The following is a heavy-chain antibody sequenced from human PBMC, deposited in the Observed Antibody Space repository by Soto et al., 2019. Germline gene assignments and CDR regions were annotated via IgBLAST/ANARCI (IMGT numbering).Heavy chain of an antibody. J-gene: IGHJ4*02. CDR3: ARDASRTLRYFDWLLPYYFDY. D-gene: IGHD3-9*01. Sequence: GGSLRLSCAASGFTFSSYWMSWVRQAPGKGLEWVANIKQDGSEKYYVDSVKGRFTISRDNAKNSLYLQMNSLRAEDTAVYYCARDASRTLRYFDWLLPYYFDYWGQGTLVTVSS. CDR2: IKQDGSEK. V-gene: IGHV3-7*01. CDR1: GFTFSSYW.